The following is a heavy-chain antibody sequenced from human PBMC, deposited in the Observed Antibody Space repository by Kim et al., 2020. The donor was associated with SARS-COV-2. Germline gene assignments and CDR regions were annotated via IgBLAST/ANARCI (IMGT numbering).Heavy chain of an antibody. CDR3: ATSGLYGDYAYYYYYGMDV. CDR1: GGTFSSYA. J-gene: IGHJ6*02. V-gene: IGHV1-69*13. D-gene: IGHD4-17*01. Sequence: SVKVSCKASGGTFSSYAISWVRQAPGQGLEWMGGIIPIFGTANYAQKFQGRVTITADESTSTAYMELSSLRSEDTAVYYCATSGLYGDYAYYYYYGMDVWGQGTTVTVSS. CDR2: IIPIFGTA.